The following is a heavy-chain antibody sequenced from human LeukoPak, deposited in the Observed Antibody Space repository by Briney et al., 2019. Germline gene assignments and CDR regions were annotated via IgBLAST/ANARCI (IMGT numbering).Heavy chain of an antibody. CDR3: ARDWRSGGWTGPLDH. CDR2: ISYDGSMK. V-gene: IGHV3-30*03. J-gene: IGHJ4*02. Sequence: GGSLRLSCTASGFTFSTNWMHWVRQAPGKGLEWVTIISYDGSMKYYADSVKGRFTIFRDNSKNTLFLQMNSLRAEDTAVYYCARDWRSGGWTGPLDHWGQGTLVTVSS. D-gene: IGHD6-19*01. CDR1: GFTFSTNW.